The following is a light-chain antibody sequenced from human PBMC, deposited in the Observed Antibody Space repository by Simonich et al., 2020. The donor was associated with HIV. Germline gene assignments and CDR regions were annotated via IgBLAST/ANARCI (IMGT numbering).Light chain of an antibody. V-gene: IGKV4-1*01. CDR3: QQYYSTPPT. J-gene: IGKJ1*01. CDR2: WAS. CDR1: QSVLYSSNNKNY. Sequence: DIVMTQSPDSLAVSLGERATINCKSSQSVLYSSNNKNYLAWYQQKPRQPPNLLIYWASTRESGVPDRFSASGSGTDFTLTIISLQAEDVAVYSCQQYYSTPPTFGQGTKVEIK.